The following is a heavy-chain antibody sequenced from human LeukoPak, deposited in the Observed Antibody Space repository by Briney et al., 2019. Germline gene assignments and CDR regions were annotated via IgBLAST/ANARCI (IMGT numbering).Heavy chain of an antibody. CDR3: ARDQTSKGDAFDI. CDR1: GYSISSGYY. V-gene: IGHV4-61*01. J-gene: IGHJ3*02. CDR2: IHYSGST. Sequence: SETLSLTCTVSGYSISSGYYWGWIRQPPGKGLEWIGYIHYSGSTNYNPSLKSRVTISVDTSKNQFSLKLSSVTAADTAVYYCARDQTSKGDAFDIWGQGTMVTVSS.